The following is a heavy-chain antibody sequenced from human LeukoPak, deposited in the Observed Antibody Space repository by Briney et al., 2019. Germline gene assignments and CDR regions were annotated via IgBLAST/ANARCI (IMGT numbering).Heavy chain of an antibody. CDR2: INQDGTEK. CDR3: AKVAKYYYGSETYYFFEH. CDR1: GFTFTTYW. Sequence: GESLRLSCAASGFTFTTYWMSWVRQAPGKGLEWVANINQDGTEKYYVDSVKGRFTISRDDAKRSLYLQMNSLRVEDTAVYYCAKVAKYYYGSETYYFFEHWGQGTPVTASS. D-gene: IGHD3-10*01. V-gene: IGHV3-7*01. J-gene: IGHJ4*02.